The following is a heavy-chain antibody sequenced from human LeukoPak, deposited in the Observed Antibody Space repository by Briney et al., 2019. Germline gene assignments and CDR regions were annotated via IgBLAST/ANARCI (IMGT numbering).Heavy chain of an antibody. CDR1: GGSISSYY. J-gene: IGHJ4*02. V-gene: IGHV4-34*01. CDR2: INHSGST. CDR3: ARVGYDFWSGYYHYFDY. Sequence: SETLSLTCTVSGGSISSYYWSWIRQPPGKGLEWIGEINHSGSTNYNPSLKSRVTISVDTSKNQFSLKLSSVTAADTAVYYCARVGYDFWSGYYHYFDYWGQGTLVTVSS. D-gene: IGHD3-3*01.